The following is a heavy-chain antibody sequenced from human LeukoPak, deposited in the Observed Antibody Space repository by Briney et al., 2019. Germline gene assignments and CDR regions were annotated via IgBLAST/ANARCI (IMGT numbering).Heavy chain of an antibody. CDR1: GYTFTSYA. CDR2: INPSGGST. Sequence: ASVKVSCKASGYTFTSYAMHWVRQAPGQGLEWMGIINPSGGSTSYAQKFQGRVTMTTDTSTSTAYMELRSLRSDDTAVYYCARAVEQWLEFDYWGQGTLVTVSS. V-gene: IGHV1-46*01. J-gene: IGHJ4*02. CDR3: ARAVEQWLEFDY. D-gene: IGHD6-19*01.